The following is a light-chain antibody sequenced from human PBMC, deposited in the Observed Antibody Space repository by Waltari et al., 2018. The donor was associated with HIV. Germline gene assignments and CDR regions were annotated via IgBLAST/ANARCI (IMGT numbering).Light chain of an antibody. CDR1: QRVTSN. Sequence: EIVMTQSPATLSVSPGEGATLSCRASQRVTSNLAWYQQKPGQAPRLIIYGASTRATGIPARFSGSGSGTEFTLTISSLQSEDFAVYYCQQYHNWPPLTFGGGTKVEIK. J-gene: IGKJ4*01. CDR3: QQYHNWPPLT. CDR2: GAS. V-gene: IGKV3-15*01.